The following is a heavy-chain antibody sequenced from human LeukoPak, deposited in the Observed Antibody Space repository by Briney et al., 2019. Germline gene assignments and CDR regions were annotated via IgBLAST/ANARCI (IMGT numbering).Heavy chain of an antibody. CDR1: GGSIRSYY. V-gene: IGHV4-59*01. CDR2: IYYSGST. CDR3: ARELGDYYFDY. Sequence: SETLSLTCTVSGGSIRSYYWSWIRQPPGKGLEWTGYIYYSGSTNYNPSLKSRVTISVDTSKNQFSLKLSSVTAADTAVYYCARELGDYYFDYWGQGTLVTVSS. D-gene: IGHD3-16*01. J-gene: IGHJ4*01.